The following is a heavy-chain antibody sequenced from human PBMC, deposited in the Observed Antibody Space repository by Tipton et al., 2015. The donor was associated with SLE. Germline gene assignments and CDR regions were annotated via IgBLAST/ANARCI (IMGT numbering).Heavy chain of an antibody. V-gene: IGHV3-30*02. CDR2: IRYDGSNK. J-gene: IGHJ4*02. CDR1: GFTFSSYG. D-gene: IGHD4-17*01. CDR3: AKEGVTRYYFDY. Sequence: SLRLSCAASGFTFSSYGMHWVRQAPGKGLGWVAFIRYDGSNKYYADSVKGRFTISRDNSKNTLYLQMNSLRAEDTAVYYCAKEGVTRYYFDYWGQGTLVTVSS.